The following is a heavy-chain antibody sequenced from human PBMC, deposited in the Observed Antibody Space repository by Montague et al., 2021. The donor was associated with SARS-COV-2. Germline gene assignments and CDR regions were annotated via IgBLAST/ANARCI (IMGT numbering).Heavy chain of an antibody. CDR3: ARGMIRGVTTPFDY. V-gene: IGHV4-39*02. Sequence: SETLSLTCSVSSGSIIGSGYYWGWIRQPPGKELEWIGNIYYSGTTYYNPSLQSRGTISVDTSKNHLSLRLSSVTAADTAVYFCARGMIRGVTTPFDYWGQGSRVTVSS. J-gene: IGHJ4*02. D-gene: IGHD3-10*01. CDR2: IYYSGTT. CDR1: SGSIIGSGYY.